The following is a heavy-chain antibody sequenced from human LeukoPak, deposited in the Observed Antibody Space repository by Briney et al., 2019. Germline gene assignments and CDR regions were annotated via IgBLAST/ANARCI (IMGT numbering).Heavy chain of an antibody. CDR2: INHSGST. Sequence: SETLSLTCAVYGGSFGGYYWSWIRQPPGKGLEWIGEINHSGSTNYNPSLKSRVTISVDTSKNQFSLKLSSVTAADTAVYYCARLRYCSSTSCLLFDYWGQGTLVTVSS. D-gene: IGHD2-2*01. J-gene: IGHJ4*02. CDR1: GGSFGGYY. V-gene: IGHV4-34*01. CDR3: ARLRYCSSTSCLLFDY.